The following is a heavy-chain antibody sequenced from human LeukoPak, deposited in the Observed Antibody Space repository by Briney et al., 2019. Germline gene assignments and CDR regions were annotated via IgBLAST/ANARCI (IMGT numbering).Heavy chain of an antibody. D-gene: IGHD1-26*01. CDR2: ISSNGHST. CDR1: GFSFSNYA. J-gene: IGHJ4*02. Sequence: GGSLRLSCAPSGFSFSNYAMHWVRQAPGNGLEYVSAISSNGHSTDYAISVQGRFTVSRDNSKNTLYLQMGRLGAEDRAVYYCARRPYSGSYYVDYWGQGTLVTVSS. CDR3: ARRPYSGSYYVDY. V-gene: IGHV3-64*01.